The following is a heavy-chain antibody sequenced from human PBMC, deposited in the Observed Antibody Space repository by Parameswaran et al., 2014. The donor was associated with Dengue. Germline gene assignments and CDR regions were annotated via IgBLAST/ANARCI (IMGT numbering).Heavy chain of an antibody. Sequence: VRQAPGKGLEWVAVIWYDGSNKYYADSVKGRFTISRDNSKNTLYLQMNSLRAEDTAVYYCARGLRGVGATVWFDPWGQGTLVTVSS. CDR3: ARGLRGVGATVWFDP. D-gene: IGHD1-26*01. J-gene: IGHJ5*02. CDR2: IWYDGSNK. V-gene: IGHV3-33*01.